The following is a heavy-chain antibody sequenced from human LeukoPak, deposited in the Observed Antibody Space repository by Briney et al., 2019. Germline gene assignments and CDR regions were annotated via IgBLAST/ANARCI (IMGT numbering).Heavy chain of an antibody. CDR2: VYRTGNA. J-gene: IGHJ3*02. V-gene: IGHV4-38-2*01. CDR3: ARPLGLAAFDI. CDR1: GYSISSGYY. Sequence: SETLSLTCSVSGYSISSGYYWGWIRQPPGKGLEWIGVVYRTGNAYYNPSLKSRVTISIDTSKNQFSLKLSSVTAADTAVYYCARPLGLAAFDIWGQGTMVTVSS.